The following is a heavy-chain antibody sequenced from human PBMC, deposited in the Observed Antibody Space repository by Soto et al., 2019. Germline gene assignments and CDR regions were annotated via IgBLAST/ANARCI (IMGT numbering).Heavy chain of an antibody. CDR1: GYTFTSYY. CDR2: MNPNSGNT. J-gene: IGHJ6*02. D-gene: IGHD2-15*01. V-gene: IGHV1-8*01. CDR3: ARVLRVGAYYYYGMDV. Sequence: ASVKVSCKASGYTFTSYYINWVRQATGQGLEWMGWMNPNSGNTGYAQKFQGRVTMTRNTSISTAYMELSSLRSEDTAVYYCARVLRVGAYYYYGMDVWGQGTTVTVSS.